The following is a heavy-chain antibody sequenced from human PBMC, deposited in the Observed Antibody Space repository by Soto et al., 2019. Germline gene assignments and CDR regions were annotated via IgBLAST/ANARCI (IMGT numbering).Heavy chain of an antibody. CDR3: ARDGPPTTTGVGPSYIMDV. J-gene: IGHJ6*02. V-gene: IGHV1-46*01. CDR2: INPSGGRI. Sequence: QMQLVQSGAEVKKPGASVKVSCKASGYTFTSYQMHWVRQARGQGLEWMGIINPSGGRITYAPRFQGRVMMTRDTSTNTVYMELRSLRSEDTAVYYCARDGPPTTTGVGPSYIMDVWGQGTTVTVS. CDR1: GYTFTSYQ. D-gene: IGHD3-3*01.